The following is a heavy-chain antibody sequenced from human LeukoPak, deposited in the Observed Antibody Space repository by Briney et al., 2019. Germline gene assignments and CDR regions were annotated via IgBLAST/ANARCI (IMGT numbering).Heavy chain of an antibody. V-gene: IGHV3-7*01. CDR2: IKQDGSEK. D-gene: IGHD4-17*01. J-gene: IGHJ4*02. Sequence: GGSLRLSCAASGFTFSSYWMSWVRQAPGKGLEWVANIKQDGSEKYYVDSVKGRFTISRDNAKNSLYLQMNSLRAEDTAVYYCARPVTTVTRSECGFDYWGQGTLVTVSS. CDR1: GFTFSSYW. CDR3: ARPVTTVTRSECGFDY.